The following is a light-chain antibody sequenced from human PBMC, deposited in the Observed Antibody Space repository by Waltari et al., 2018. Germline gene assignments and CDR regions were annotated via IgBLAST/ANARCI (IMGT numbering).Light chain of an antibody. CDR1: QSVGSSS. Sequence: EIVLTQSPGTASLSPGERVTPSGRASQSVGSSSLAWYQQKPGQAPRLVIYRASRRATGIPDRFSGSGSGTDFSLTISRLEPEDFAVYYCQQHGTLPATFGQGTKVEIK. CDR2: RAS. J-gene: IGKJ1*01. V-gene: IGKV3-20*01. CDR3: QQHGTLPAT.